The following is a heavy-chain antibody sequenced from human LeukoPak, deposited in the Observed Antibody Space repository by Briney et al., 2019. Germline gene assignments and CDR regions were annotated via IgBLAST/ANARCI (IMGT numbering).Heavy chain of an antibody. CDR2: FHNSGTS. CDR1: DDSISDYY. D-gene: IGHD3-16*01. Sequence: MSSETLSLTCTVSDDSISDYYRGWIRQPPGKGLEWIGYFHNSGTSTYNPSLKSRVTISADTSKNQFSLKLNSLTTADTAVYYCTRGAGWLIDYWGQGILATVSS. CDR3: TRGAGWLIDY. J-gene: IGHJ4*02. V-gene: IGHV4-59*01.